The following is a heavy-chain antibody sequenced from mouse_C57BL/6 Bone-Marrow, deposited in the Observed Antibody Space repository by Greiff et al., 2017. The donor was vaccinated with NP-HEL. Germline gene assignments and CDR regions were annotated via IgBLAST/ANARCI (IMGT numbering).Heavy chain of an antibody. CDR2: IWSGGST. J-gene: IGHJ4*01. V-gene: IGHV2-4*01. CDR3: AKNRYYYAMDY. Sequence: QVQLKESGPGLVQPSQSLSITCTVSGFSLTSYGVHWVRQPPGKGLEWLGVIWSGGSTDYNAAFISRLSISKDNTKSKVFFKMNSLQADDTAIYYCAKNRYYYAMDYWGQGTSVTVSS. CDR1: GFSLTSYG.